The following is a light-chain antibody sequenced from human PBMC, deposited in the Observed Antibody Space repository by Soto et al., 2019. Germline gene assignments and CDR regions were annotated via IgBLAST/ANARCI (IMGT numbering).Light chain of an antibody. Sequence: QSALTQPASVSGSPGQSITISCTGTTSEVGSYNLVSWYQQHPGKAPKLMIYEVSKRPSGFSNRFSGSKSGNTASLTISGLQAEDEADYYCCSYAGSRYVFGTGTKVTVL. CDR1: TSEVGSYNL. CDR2: EVS. V-gene: IGLV2-23*02. J-gene: IGLJ1*01. CDR3: CSYAGSRYV.